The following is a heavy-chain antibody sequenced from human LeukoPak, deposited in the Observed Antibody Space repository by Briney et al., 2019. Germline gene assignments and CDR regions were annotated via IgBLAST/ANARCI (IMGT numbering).Heavy chain of an antibody. D-gene: IGHD4-17*01. CDR1: GFTFDDYA. CDR3: AKADTVTPWYYYGMDV. J-gene: IGHJ6*02. Sequence: GGSLRLSCAASGFTFDDYAMHWVRQAPGKGLEWVSGISWNSGSIGYADSVKGRFTISRDNAKNSLYLQMNSLRAEDTALYYCAKADTVTPWYYYGMDVWGQGTTVTVSS. CDR2: ISWNSGSI. V-gene: IGHV3-9*01.